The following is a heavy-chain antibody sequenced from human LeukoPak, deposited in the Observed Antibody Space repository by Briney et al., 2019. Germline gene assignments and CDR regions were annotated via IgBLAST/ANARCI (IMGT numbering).Heavy chain of an antibody. CDR3: ATAMLRAYGLDV. CDR2: IYPGDSDT. J-gene: IGHJ6*02. CDR1: GYIFSNYW. Sequence: GESLKISCKGSGYIFSNYWIAWVRQMPGKGLEWMGIIYPGDSDTRYSPSLQGQVTISADTSISTAYLQWSSLKASDTAIYYCATAMLRAYGLDVWGQGTPVTVSS. V-gene: IGHV5-51*01. D-gene: IGHD3-10*01.